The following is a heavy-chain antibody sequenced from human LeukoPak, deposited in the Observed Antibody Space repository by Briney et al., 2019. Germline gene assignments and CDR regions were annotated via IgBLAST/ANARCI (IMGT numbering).Heavy chain of an antibody. V-gene: IGHV4-59*01. D-gene: IGHD5-18*01. J-gene: IGHJ4*02. CDR3: ARGTGGSYGSFFDY. CDR1: GGSFSSYY. Sequence: SETLSLTCTVSGGSFSSYYWSWIRQPSGKGLEWIGYIYYSGSTDYNPSLKSRVTISVETSKNQFSLNLSSVTAADTAVYYCARGTGGSYGSFFDYWGQGTLVTVSS. CDR2: IYYSGST.